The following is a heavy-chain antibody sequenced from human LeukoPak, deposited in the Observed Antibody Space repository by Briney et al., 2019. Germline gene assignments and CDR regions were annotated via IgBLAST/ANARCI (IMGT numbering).Heavy chain of an antibody. Sequence: GGSLRLSCAASGFTFSNYWVHWVRQAPGKGLGWVSRINRDGSTTKYADSVKGRFTVSRDNAKNTLNLQMNSLRAEDTAVYYCARDKKSGESSEIDYWGQGTLVTVSS. CDR2: INRDGSTT. D-gene: IGHD3-10*01. J-gene: IGHJ4*02. V-gene: IGHV3-74*03. CDR1: GFTFSNYW. CDR3: ARDKKSGESSEIDY.